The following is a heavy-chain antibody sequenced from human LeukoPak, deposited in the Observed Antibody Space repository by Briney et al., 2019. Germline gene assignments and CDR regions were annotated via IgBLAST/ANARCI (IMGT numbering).Heavy chain of an antibody. Sequence: PSETLSLTCTVAGGSISSYYWSWIGQPPGKGLEGIGDIYYSGSTNYNPSLKSRVTISVDTAKNQFSLKLSSVTAADTAVYYCARVVSNGDRAAFDIWGQGTMVTVSS. V-gene: IGHV4-59*01. J-gene: IGHJ3*02. CDR1: GGSISSYY. D-gene: IGHD2-8*01. CDR2: IYYSGST. CDR3: ARVVSNGDRAAFDI.